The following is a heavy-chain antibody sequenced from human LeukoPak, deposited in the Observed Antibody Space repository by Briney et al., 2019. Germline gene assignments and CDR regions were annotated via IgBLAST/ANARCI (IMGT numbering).Heavy chain of an antibody. CDR2: INPNSGGT. J-gene: IGHJ4*02. CDR1: GYTFTGNH. CDR3: ARGYCSAGDCYEFDF. D-gene: IGHD2-21*01. V-gene: IGHV1-2*02. Sequence: GASVKVSCKASGYTFTGNHMHWVRQAPGQGLEWMGWINPNSGGTNYAQKFQGRVIMTRDTSISTADMELTSLRSDDTAVYYCARGYCSAGDCYEFDFWGQGTLVTVSS.